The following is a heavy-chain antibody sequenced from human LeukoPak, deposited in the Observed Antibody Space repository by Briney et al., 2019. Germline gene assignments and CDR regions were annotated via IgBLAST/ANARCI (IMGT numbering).Heavy chain of an antibody. CDR2: IKQDGSDK. CDR3: ARESPFDY. J-gene: IGHJ4*02. Sequence: GGSLRLSCAASGFTFSNYWMSWVRQAPEKGLQWVANIKQDGSDKYYVESVKGRFPISRDNAKNSLFLQMNSLRAEDTAVCYCARESPFDYWGQGTLVTVSS. V-gene: IGHV3-7*05. CDR1: GFTFSNYW.